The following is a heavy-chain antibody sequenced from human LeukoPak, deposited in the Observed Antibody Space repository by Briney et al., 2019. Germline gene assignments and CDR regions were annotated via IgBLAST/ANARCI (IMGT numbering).Heavy chain of an antibody. CDR2: ISTSTGDT. J-gene: IGHJ4*02. CDR1: GYSFILYG. CDR3: ARDRRYSDSSGYIRGFDY. Sequence: GASVKVSCKTSGYSFILYGISWVRQAPGQGPEWMGWISTSTGDTKYTQKFQGRVTLTTDTSTSTAYMELSSLRSDDTAVYYCARDRRYSDSSGYIRGFDYWGQGTLVTVSS. D-gene: IGHD3-22*01. V-gene: IGHV1-18*01.